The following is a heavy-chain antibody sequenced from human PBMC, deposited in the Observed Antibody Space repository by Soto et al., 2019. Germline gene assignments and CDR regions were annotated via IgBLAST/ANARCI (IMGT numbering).Heavy chain of an antibody. Sequence: EVQLLESGGGLVQPGGSLRLSCAASGFAFNIYAMTWVRQDPGKGLQWVSRISGSGGSTHYADSVKGRFTISRDNSKSTLHLQMNRLRAEDTGVYYCANDRPPHYSGSYWFFDRWGRGTLVTVSS. CDR3: ANDRPPHYSGSYWFFDR. J-gene: IGHJ2*01. CDR1: GFAFNIYA. CDR2: ISGSGGST. D-gene: IGHD1-26*01. V-gene: IGHV3-23*01.